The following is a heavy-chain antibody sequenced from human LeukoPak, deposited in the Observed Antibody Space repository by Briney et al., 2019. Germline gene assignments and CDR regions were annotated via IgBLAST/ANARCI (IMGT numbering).Heavy chain of an antibody. J-gene: IGHJ4*02. CDR1: GFTFISYA. V-gene: IGHV3-23*01. Sequence: GGSLRLSCAASGFTFISYAMTWVRQAPGKGLEWVSAIGGSGGGTYYADSVRGRFTISRDNSNNTLYLQMNSLRADDTAVYYCAKVLQDSVYSSGWQPFDYWGQGTLVTVSS. D-gene: IGHD6-19*01. CDR2: IGGSGGGT. CDR3: AKVLQDSVYSSGWQPFDY.